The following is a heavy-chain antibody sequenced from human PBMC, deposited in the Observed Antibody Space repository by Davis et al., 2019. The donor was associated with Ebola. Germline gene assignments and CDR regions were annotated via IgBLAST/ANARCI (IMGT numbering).Heavy chain of an antibody. J-gene: IGHJ4*02. Sequence: GESLKISCAASGYTFADHTVTWLPHAPGKGLYWFSCNNWHGGSTCYADSVKGRLTITRDNSKNTVFLQMNSLRAEDTAVYYCVKEALGYSGFHHDLYWGQGTLVTVPS. D-gene: IGHD5-12*01. CDR3: VKEALGYSGFHHDLY. CDR2: NNWHGGST. CDR1: GYTFADHT. V-gene: IGHV3-20*04.